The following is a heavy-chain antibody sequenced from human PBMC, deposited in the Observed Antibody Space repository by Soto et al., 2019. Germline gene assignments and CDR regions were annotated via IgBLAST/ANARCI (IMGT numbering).Heavy chain of an antibody. V-gene: IGHV1-58*01. Sequence: SVKVSCKASGFTFTSSAVQWVRQARGQRLEWIGWIVVGSGNTNYAQKFQERVTITRDMSTSTAYMELSSLRSEDTAVYYCAARGYSHGSSFGLRGRWFDHWGQGTLVTFSS. CDR1: GFTFTSSA. J-gene: IGHJ5*02. D-gene: IGHD5-18*01. CDR2: IVVGSGNT. CDR3: AARGYSHGSSFGLRGRWFDH.